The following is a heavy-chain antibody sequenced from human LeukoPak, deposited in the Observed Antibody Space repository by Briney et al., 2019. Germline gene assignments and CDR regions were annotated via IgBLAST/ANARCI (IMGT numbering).Heavy chain of an antibody. J-gene: IGHJ4*02. V-gene: IGHV1-69*13. Sequence: SVKVSCKASGGTFSSYAISWVRQAPGQGLEWMGGIIPTFGTANYAQKFQGRVTITADESTSTAYMELSSLRSEDTAVYYCARGVVVVPAALTYFDYWGQGTLVTVSS. CDR3: ARGVVVVPAALTYFDY. CDR1: GGTFSSYA. D-gene: IGHD2-2*01. CDR2: IIPTFGTA.